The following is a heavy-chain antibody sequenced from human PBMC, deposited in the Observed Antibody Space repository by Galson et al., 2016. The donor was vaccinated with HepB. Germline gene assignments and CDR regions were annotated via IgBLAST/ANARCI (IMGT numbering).Heavy chain of an antibody. J-gene: IGHJ3*01. CDR3: ATGGSRGISDAFCF. Sequence: SLRLSCAASGFTFSNYWMSWVRQAPGKGLECAANLKQAGSDKYYVDSVMGRFTITSDNAKNSLYLQMNSLSAEDTAVYYCATGGSRGISDAFCFWGQGTMVTVSS. CDR1: GFTFSNYW. CDR2: LKQAGSDK. D-gene: IGHD3-16*01. V-gene: IGHV3-7*01.